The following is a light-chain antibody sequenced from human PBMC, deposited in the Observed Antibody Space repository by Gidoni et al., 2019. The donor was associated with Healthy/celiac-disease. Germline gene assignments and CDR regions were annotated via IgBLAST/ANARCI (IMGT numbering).Light chain of an antibody. V-gene: IGKV3-20*01. CDR2: GAS. CDR3: QQYGSSPRT. CDR1: QSVSSSY. Sequence: ESVLTQSPGTLSLSPGDRATLSCRASQSVSSSYLAWYQQKPGQAPSLLIYGASSRATGIPDRFSGSGSGTDFTLTISRLEPEDFAVYYCQQYGSSPRTFXQXTKLEIK. J-gene: IGKJ2*01.